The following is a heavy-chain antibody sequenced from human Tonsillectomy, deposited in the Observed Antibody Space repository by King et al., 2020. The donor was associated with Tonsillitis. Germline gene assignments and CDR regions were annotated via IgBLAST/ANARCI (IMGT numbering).Heavy chain of an antibody. Sequence: VQLVESGGGLVQPGGSLRLSCAASGFTVSSNYMNWVRQAPGKGLEWSSVIYSGDSTYYADSVKGRFTIPRDNSKNTLYLQMNSLRAEDTAVYYCAREVTHFSRDSCYQFLCVFDIGGKGTMVTVSS. V-gene: IGHV3-66*01. CDR1: GFTVSSNY. CDR3: AREVTHFSRDSCYQFLCVFDI. J-gene: IGHJ3*02. CDR2: IYSGDST. D-gene: IGHD2-15*01.